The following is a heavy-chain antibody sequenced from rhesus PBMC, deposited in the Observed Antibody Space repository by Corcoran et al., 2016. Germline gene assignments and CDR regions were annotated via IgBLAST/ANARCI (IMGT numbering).Heavy chain of an antibody. CDR1: GGSISSSY. V-gene: IGHV4-169*01. J-gene: IGHJ4*01. CDR2: IYGSGSST. Sequence: QLQLQESGPGLVKPSETLSVTCAVSGGSISSSYWSWIRQAPGKGLEWIGYIYGSGSSTNYNPSLKSRVTLSVDTSKNQLSLKLSSVTTADTAVYYCARGARTIDYWGQGVLVTVSS. D-gene: IGHD1-44*02. CDR3: ARGARTIDY.